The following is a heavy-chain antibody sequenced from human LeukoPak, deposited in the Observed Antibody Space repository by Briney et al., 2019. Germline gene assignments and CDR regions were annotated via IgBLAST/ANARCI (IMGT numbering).Heavy chain of an antibody. Sequence: SQTLSLTCAISGDSVSSNSAAWNWIRQSPSRGLEWLGGTYYTSKWHSDYAPSVKGRITINADTSKNQFSLKLSSVTAADTAVYYCARGLTGTGRGRDYWGQGTLVTVSS. CDR3: ARGLTGTGRGRDY. J-gene: IGHJ4*02. D-gene: IGHD1-1*01. CDR2: TYYTSKWHS. V-gene: IGHV6-1*01. CDR1: GDSVSSNSAA.